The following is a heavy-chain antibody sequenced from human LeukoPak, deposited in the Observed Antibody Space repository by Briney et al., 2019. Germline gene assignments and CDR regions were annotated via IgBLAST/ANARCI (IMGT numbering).Heavy chain of an antibody. Sequence: SGPTLVEPTQPLTLTCTFSGFSLSTSDVAVGWIRQPPGKALEWLALIHWDDDRRYTPSLKSRLTITKDTSKNQVVLTLTNVDPISTDTDDCAHTPEDGSLAFDPWGQGTLVNVSS. CDR3: AHTPEDGSLAFDP. CDR1: GFSLSTSDVA. V-gene: IGHV2-5*02. CDR2: IHWDDDR. D-gene: IGHD1-26*01. J-gene: IGHJ5*02.